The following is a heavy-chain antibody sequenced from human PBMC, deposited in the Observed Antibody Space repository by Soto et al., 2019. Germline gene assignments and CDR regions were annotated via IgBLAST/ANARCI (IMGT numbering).Heavy chain of an antibody. CDR2: ISWNSGSI. J-gene: IGHJ4*02. Sequence: GGSLRLSCAASGFTFDDYAMHWVRQAPGKGLEWVSGISWNSGSIGYADSVKGRFTISRDNAKNSLYLQMNSLRAEDTALYYCAIAGIAVAAHSQFDYRGQRTPVTGSS. CDR1: GFTFDDYA. V-gene: IGHV3-9*01. D-gene: IGHD6-19*01. CDR3: AIAGIAVAAHSQFDY.